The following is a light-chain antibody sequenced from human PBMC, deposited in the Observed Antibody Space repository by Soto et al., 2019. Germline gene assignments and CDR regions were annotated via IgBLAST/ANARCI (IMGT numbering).Light chain of an antibody. CDR2: EVT. J-gene: IGLJ3*02. V-gene: IGLV2-14*01. Sequence: QSALTQPASVTGSPGQSITISCTGTSGDIDYNRVSWYQQRSGTAPRLIISEVTNRPSGVSDRFSGSKSGYTASLTISGLQREDEADYYCSSYTVRRSWVFGGGTKVTVL. CDR3: SSYTVRRSWV. CDR1: SGDIDYNR.